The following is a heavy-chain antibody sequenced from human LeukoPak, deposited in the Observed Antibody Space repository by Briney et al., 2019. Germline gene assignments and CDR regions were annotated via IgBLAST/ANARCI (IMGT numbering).Heavy chain of an antibody. CDR2: ITASSTTI. CDR3: AKGPGARGHFNWFDP. D-gene: IGHD5-12*01. Sequence: PGGSLRLSCAASGFSFSNYEMNRVRQAPGQGLEWISYITASSTTIYYADSVKGRFTISRDNAKNSLYLQMNGLRGEDTAVCYCAKGPGARGHFNWFDPWGQGTLVTVSS. J-gene: IGHJ5*02. CDR1: GFSFSNYE. V-gene: IGHV3-48*03.